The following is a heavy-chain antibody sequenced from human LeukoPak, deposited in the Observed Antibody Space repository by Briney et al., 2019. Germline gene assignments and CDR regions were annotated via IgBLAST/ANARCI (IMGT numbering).Heavy chain of an antibody. D-gene: IGHD1-1*01. CDR1: GFTFSDYY. Sequence: GGSLRLSCAASGFTFSDYYMSWIRQAPGKGLEWVSYISSSGSTIYYADSVKGRFTISRDNAKNSLYLQMNSLRAEDTAVYYCARCKEVRVWNPGDYGMDVWGQGTTVTVSS. J-gene: IGHJ6*02. CDR2: ISSSGSTI. CDR3: ARCKEVRVWNPGDYGMDV. V-gene: IGHV3-11*01.